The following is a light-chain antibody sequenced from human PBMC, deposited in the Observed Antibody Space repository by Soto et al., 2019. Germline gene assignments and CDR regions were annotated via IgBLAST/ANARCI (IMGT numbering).Light chain of an antibody. Sequence: DVQMTQSPASLSASVGDRVTITCRASQSISKNLNWYQHKVGKAPQLLIYSASDSQAGVPSRLSGSGSGTDFTLIISGLQPEDFATYYCQQSYISPYTFGQGTKVEIK. J-gene: IGKJ2*01. CDR1: QSISKN. CDR2: SAS. V-gene: IGKV1-39*01. CDR3: QQSYISPYT.